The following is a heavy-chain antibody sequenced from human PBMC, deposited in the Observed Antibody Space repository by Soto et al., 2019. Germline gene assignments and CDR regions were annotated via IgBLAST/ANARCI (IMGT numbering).Heavy chain of an antibody. CDR2: IKEDGTER. CDR1: GFTFSSYW. Sequence: GGSLRLSCAASGFTFSSYWMSWVRQAPGKGLEWVANIKEDGTERYSVDSVKGRFTISRDNAHNSLYLQMNSLRVEDTAVYYCAKRRSPPRSISSSWYRGNYGMDVWGQGTTVTVSS. CDR3: AKRRSPPRSISSSWYRGNYGMDV. J-gene: IGHJ6*02. D-gene: IGHD6-13*01. V-gene: IGHV3-7*05.